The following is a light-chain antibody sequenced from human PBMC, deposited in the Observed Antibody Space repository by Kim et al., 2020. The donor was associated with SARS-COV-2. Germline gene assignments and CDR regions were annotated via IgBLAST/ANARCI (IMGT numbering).Light chain of an antibody. CDR2: DAS. V-gene: IGKV3-11*01. CDR3: QQRSSWPLSIT. J-gene: IGKJ5*01. CDR1: QRVPNY. Sequence: PGESATLACRASQRVPNYLAWFQQKPGQAPRLLIYDASNRATGIPARFSAGGSGTDFTLTISSLESEYSAVYYCQQRSSWPLSITFGQGTRLEIK.